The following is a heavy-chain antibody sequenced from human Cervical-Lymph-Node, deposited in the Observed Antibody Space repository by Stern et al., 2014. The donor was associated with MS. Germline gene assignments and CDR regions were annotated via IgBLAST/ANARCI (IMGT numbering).Heavy chain of an antibody. Sequence: VQLVESGPGLVQPSETLSLTCAVSGDSVSSATYHLNWIRQAPGKGLEWIVYFFKSGSINYNPSLRMTMTFSVDTSQKQLSPKLSAVTAADTAVYYCAQGKRVSASREIWFDPWGQGTLVTVSS. CDR2: FFKSGSI. V-gene: IGHV4-61*01. CDR3: AQGKRVSASREIWFDP. J-gene: IGHJ5*02. CDR1: GDSVSSATYH. D-gene: IGHD6-6*01.